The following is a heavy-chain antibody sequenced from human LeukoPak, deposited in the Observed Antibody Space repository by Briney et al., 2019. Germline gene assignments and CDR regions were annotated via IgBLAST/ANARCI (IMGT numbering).Heavy chain of an antibody. CDR2: INPSGGST. Sequence: ASVKVSCKASGYTFSSHYMHWVRQAPGQGLEWMGIINPSGGSTSYAQKFQGRVAMTRDTSTSTVYMEVSSLRSDDTAVYYCARGRGTVVTTMDYYYYYGMDVWGQGTTVTVSS. V-gene: IGHV1-46*01. D-gene: IGHD4-23*01. CDR3: ARGRGTVVTTMDYYYYYGMDV. CDR1: GYTFSSHY. J-gene: IGHJ6*02.